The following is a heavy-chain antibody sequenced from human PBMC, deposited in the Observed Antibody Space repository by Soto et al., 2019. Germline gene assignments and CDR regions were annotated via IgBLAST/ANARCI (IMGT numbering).Heavy chain of an antibody. CDR2: IKGDGSSL. V-gene: IGHV3-74*01. CDR3: ERGLKNYYGVDV. CDR1: GFTFTTYW. J-gene: IGHJ6*02. Sequence: EVKVVESGGGLVQPGGSLRLSCAASGFTFTTYWMHWVRQVPGKGLVWVSRIKGDGSSLSYADSVKGRFTISRDNVEKTVDLQMGSLRGADTAVYYCERGLKNYYGVDVWGQGTTVTVSS.